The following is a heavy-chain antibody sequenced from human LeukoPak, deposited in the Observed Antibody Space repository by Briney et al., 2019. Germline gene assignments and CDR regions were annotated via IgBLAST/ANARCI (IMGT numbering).Heavy chain of an antibody. J-gene: IGHJ6*02. CDR2: INHSGST. D-gene: IGHD6-13*01. CDR3: GNGIAAAGDYYYYGMDV. V-gene: IGHV4-34*01. CDR1: GGSFSGYY. Sequence: PSETLSLTCAVYGGSFSGYYWSWIRQPPGKGLEWIGEINHSGSTNHNPSLKSRVTISVDTSKNQFSLKLSSVTAADTAVYYCGNGIAAAGDYYYYGMDVWGQGTTVTVSS.